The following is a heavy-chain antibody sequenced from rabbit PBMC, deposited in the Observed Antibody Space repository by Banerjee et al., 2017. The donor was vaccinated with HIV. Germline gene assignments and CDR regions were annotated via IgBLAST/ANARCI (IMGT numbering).Heavy chain of an antibody. J-gene: IGHJ6*01. CDR1: GFDFSSNA. CDR3: ARKIASYAADGYAQLDL. Sequence: QEQLVEYGGDLVQPEGSLTLTCKASGFDFSSNAMCWVRQAPGEGLEYIGTISTGGSTDYASWAKGRFTISKTSSTTVTLQMTSLTAADTATYFCARKIASYAADGYAQLDLWGPGTLVTVS. V-gene: IGHV1S45*01. D-gene: IGHD6-1*01. CDR2: ISTGGST.